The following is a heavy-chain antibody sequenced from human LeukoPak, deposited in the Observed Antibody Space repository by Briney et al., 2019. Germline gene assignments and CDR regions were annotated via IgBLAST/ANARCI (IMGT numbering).Heavy chain of an antibody. V-gene: IGHV1-8*03. CDR3: AREGFDS. Sequence: GASVKVSCKASGYSFTTYDINWVRQATGQGLEWMGFMNPSSYNTDYAQKFQGRVTITTNTSINTAYMELSSLRSEDTAVYYCAREGFDSWGQGTLVTVSS. CDR1: GYSFTTYD. CDR2: MNPSSYNT. J-gene: IGHJ4*02.